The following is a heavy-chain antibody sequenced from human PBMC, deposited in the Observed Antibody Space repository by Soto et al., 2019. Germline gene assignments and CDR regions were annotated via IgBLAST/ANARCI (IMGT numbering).Heavy chain of an antibody. Sequence: PSETLSLTCPVSGGSISNYYWSWIRQPPGKGLEWIGYIYYSGSTNYNPSLKGRVTISVDTSKNQFSLKLSSVTAADTAVYYCARVWGGAFDSWGQGTMVTVSS. CDR2: IYYSGST. D-gene: IGHD3-10*01. CDR3: ARVWGGAFDS. J-gene: IGHJ3*01. CDR1: GGSISNYY. V-gene: IGHV4-59*01.